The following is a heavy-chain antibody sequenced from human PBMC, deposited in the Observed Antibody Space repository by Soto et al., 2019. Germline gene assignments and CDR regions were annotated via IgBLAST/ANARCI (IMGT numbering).Heavy chain of an antibody. CDR2: IRAYNGNT. Sequence: QVQLVQSGAEVKKPGASVKVSCKASGYTFTSYGISWVRQAPGQGLEWMGWIRAYNGNTNYAQKLQVRVTMTTATSTSTAYIELRGLRSGATAVNSCARDLPTADAWGPGTTVTVSS. CDR3: ARDLPTADA. V-gene: IGHV1-18*01. J-gene: IGHJ6*02. D-gene: IGHD5-18*01. CDR1: GYTFTSYG.